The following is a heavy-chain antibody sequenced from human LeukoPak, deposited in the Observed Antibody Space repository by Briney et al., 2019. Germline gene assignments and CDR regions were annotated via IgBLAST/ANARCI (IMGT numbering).Heavy chain of an antibody. V-gene: IGHV3-21*01. Sequence: GSLRLSCAASGFTFSSYSMNWVRQAPGKGLEWVSSISSSSSYIYYADSVKGRFTISRDNAKNSLYLQMNSLRAEDTAVYYCARDNIVVVPAAMTAHNWFDPWGQGTLVTVSS. D-gene: IGHD2-2*01. J-gene: IGHJ5*02. CDR2: ISSSSSYI. CDR1: GFTFSSYS. CDR3: ARDNIVVVPAAMTAHNWFDP.